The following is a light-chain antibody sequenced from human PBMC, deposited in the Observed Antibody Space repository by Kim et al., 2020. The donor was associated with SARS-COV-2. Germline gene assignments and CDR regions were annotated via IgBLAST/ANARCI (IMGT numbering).Light chain of an antibody. J-gene: IGKJ1*01. Sequence: DIQMTQSPSSLSASVGDRVTITCRTSQTITSHLNWYQQKPGRAPKLLISAASTLQGGVPSRFSGSGSETDFTLTISSLQPEDFATYYCQHEGTFGQGTKVDIK. CDR1: QTITSH. CDR3: QHEGT. CDR2: AAS. V-gene: IGKV1-39*01.